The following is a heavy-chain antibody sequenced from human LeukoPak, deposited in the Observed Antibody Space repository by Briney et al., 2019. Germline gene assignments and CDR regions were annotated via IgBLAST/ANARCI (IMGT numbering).Heavy chain of an antibody. D-gene: IGHD6-13*01. CDR2: NSWNSGSI. Sequence: GGSLRLSCAASGFTFDDYAMHWVRQAPGKGLEWVSGNSWNSGSIGYADSVKGRFTISRDNAKNSLYLQMNSLRAEDTALYYCAKGEAAGIAAAAKRFDPWGQGTLVTVSS. CDR3: AKGEAAGIAAAAKRFDP. V-gene: IGHV3-9*01. CDR1: GFTFDDYA. J-gene: IGHJ5*02.